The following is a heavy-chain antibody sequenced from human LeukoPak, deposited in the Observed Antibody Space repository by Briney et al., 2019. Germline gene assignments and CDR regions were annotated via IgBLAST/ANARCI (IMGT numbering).Heavy chain of an antibody. D-gene: IGHD1-14*01. Sequence: PGGSLRLSCAASGFTFSSYAMTWVRQAPGKGLEWVSSIVGSGAGTFYAGSVKGRFTISRDNSKSTMYLQMNSLRADDTAVYYCAKGKAHDNLDWFDPWGQGDLVTASS. CDR1: GFTFSSYA. CDR3: AKGKAHDNLDWFDP. J-gene: IGHJ5*02. CDR2: IVGSGAGT. V-gene: IGHV3-23*01.